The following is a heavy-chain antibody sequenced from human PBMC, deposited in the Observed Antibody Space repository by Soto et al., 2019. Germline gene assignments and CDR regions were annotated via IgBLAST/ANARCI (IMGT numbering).Heavy chain of an antibody. D-gene: IGHD2-21*02. CDR3: GTTAMTTWSYFDY. CDR2: IYYSGST. CDR1: GGSISSYY. V-gene: IGHV4-59*01. J-gene: IGHJ4*02. Sequence: SETLSLTCTVSGGSISSYYWSWIRQPPGKGLEWIGYIYYSGSTNYNPSLKSRVTISVDTSKNQFSLKLSSVTAADTAVYYCGTTAMTTWSYFDYWGQGTLVTVAS.